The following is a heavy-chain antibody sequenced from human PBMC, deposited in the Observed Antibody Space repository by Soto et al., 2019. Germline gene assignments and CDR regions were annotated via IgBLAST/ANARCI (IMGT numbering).Heavy chain of an antibody. CDR1: GGSISSYY. J-gene: IGHJ4*02. Sequence: QVQLQESGPGLVKPSETLSLTCTVSGGSISSYYWSWIRQPPGKGLEWIGYFYYSGSTNYNPSLNRRVTISEDTSKNQFSLKLSSVTAADTAVYYCASVAQLGLFDYWGQGTLVTVSS. CDR2: FYYSGST. D-gene: IGHD1-1*01. CDR3: ASVAQLGLFDY. V-gene: IGHV4-59*01.